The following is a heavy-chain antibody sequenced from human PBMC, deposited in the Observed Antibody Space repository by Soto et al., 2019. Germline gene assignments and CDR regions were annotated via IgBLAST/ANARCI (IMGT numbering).Heavy chain of an antibody. CDR3: ARVVRLLPNP. J-gene: IGHJ5*02. V-gene: IGHV1-8*01. Sequence: VASVKVSSTASGYTLTIYDMNWVRQATGQGLEWMGWMNPNSGNTGYAQKFQGRVTMTRNTSISTAYMELSSLRSEDSAGYYCARVVRLLPNPWGQGTLVTLSS. CDR2: MNPNSGNT. D-gene: IGHD2-15*01. CDR1: GYTLTIYD.